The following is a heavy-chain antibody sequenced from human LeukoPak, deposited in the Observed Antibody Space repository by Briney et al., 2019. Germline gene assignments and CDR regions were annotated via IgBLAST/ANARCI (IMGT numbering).Heavy chain of an antibody. CDR1: GGTFSSYT. CDR2: IIPILGIA. J-gene: IGHJ4*02. Sequence: SVKVSCKASGGTFSSYTISRVRQAPGQGLEWMGRIIPILGIANYAQKFQGRVTITADKSTSTAYMELSSLRSEDTAVYYCAGGDHGKPSRLDYWGQGTLVTFSS. CDR3: AGGDHGKPSRLDY. D-gene: IGHD4/OR15-4a*01. V-gene: IGHV1-69*02.